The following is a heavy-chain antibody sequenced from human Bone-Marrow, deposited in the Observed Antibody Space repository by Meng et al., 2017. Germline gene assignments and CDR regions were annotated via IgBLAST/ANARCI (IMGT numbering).Heavy chain of an antibody. CDR3: ARKKPGIAAAGDAFDI. CDR1: GGTFSSYA. J-gene: IGHJ3*02. Sequence: SVKVSCKASGGTFSSYAISWVRQAPGQRLEWMGGIIPIFGTANYAQKFQGRVTITTDESTSTAYMKLSSLRSEDTAVYYCARKKPGIAAAGDAFDIWGQGTMVTVSS. D-gene: IGHD6-13*01. V-gene: IGHV1-69*05. CDR2: IIPIFGTA.